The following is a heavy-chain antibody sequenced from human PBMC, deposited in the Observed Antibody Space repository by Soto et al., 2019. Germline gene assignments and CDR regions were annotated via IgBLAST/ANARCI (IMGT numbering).Heavy chain of an antibody. CDR3: ARGLLWFWELLSPLDY. V-gene: IGHV3-21*01. CDR2: ISSSSSYI. J-gene: IGHJ4*02. D-gene: IGHD3-10*01. CDR1: GFTFSSYS. Sequence: EVQLVESGGGRVKPGGSLRLSCAASGFTFSSYSMNWVRQAPGKGLEWVSSISSSSSYIYYADSVKGRFTISRDNAKNSLYLQMNSLRAEDTAVYYCARGLLWFWELLSPLDYWGQGTLVTVSS.